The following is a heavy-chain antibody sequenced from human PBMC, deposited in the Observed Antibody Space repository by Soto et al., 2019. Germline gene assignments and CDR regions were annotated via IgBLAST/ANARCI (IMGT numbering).Heavy chain of an antibody. CDR1: GYTFTGYY. CDR2: INTNSGGT. D-gene: IGHD1-26*01. J-gene: IGHJ3*02. CDR3: ARIVQWELIGFAAFDI. Sequence: ASVKVTCKASGYTFTGYYMHWVRQAPGQGLEWMGWINTNSGGTNYAQKFQGRVTMTRDTSISTAYMELSRLRSDDTAVYFGARIVQWELIGFAAFDIWGQGTMVTVSS. V-gene: IGHV1-2*02.